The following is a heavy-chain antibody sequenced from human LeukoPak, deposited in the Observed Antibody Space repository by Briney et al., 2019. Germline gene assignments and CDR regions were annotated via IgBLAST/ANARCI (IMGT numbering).Heavy chain of an antibody. D-gene: IGHD2-8*01. CDR2: IYYSGST. CDR1: GGSISSGDYY. Sequence: SETLSLTCTVSGGSISSGDYYWSWLRQPPRKGLEWIGYIYYSGSTYYNPSLKSRVTISVDTSKNQFSLKLSSVTAADTAVYYCARETNPDIVLDGGPDYWGQGTLVTVSS. J-gene: IGHJ4*02. V-gene: IGHV4-30-4*01. CDR3: ARETNPDIVLDGGPDY.